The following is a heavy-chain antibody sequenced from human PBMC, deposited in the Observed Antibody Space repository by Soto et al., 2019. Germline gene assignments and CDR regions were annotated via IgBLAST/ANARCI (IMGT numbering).Heavy chain of an antibody. Sequence: QVQLVESGGGVVQPGRSLRLSCAASGFMFNNHGMHWVRQAPGKGLEWVAVIWSDGNNRYYADSVKGRFTISRDNSKNMLYLQMNILRGEDTAVYYCVRGDNWNDEASDYWGQGTLVTVSS. D-gene: IGHD1-1*01. CDR2: IWSDGNNR. J-gene: IGHJ4*02. CDR3: VRGDNWNDEASDY. CDR1: GFMFNNHG. V-gene: IGHV3-33*01.